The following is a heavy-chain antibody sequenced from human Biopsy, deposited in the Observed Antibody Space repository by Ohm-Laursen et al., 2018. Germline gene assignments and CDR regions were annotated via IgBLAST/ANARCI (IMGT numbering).Heavy chain of an antibody. CDR1: GFTFSSYA. CDR2: ISYDGSGE. V-gene: IGHV3-30*03. J-gene: IGHJ2*01. D-gene: IGHD4-11*01. CDR3: ARDGKRWDYSTYFSWHFDL. Sequence: SLRLSCAASGFTFSSYAMTWVRRAPGKGLEWVAVISYDGSGEYYADSLQGRFIISRDNPKNTVDLQMNSLRAEDTAVYFCARDGKRWDYSTYFSWHFDLWGRGTLVTGSS.